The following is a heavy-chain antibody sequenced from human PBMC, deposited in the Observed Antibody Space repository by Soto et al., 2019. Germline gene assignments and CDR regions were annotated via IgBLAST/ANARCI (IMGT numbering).Heavy chain of an antibody. J-gene: IGHJ1*01. CDR1: GGTFSSYA. V-gene: IGHV1-69*12. CDR3: AGSRGD. CDR2: IIPIFGTA. D-gene: IGHD3-22*01. Sequence: QVQLVQSGAEVKKPGSSVKVSCKASGGTFSSYAISWVRQTPGQGLEWMGGIIPIFGTANWEQKFQGRVRITADESTSTADMGLMRLGAEDTAVCYCAGSRGDWGQGTLVSVS.